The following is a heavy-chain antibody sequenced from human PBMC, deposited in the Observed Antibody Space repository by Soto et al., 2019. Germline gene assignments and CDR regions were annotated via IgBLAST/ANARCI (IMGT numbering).Heavy chain of an antibody. Sequence: GPSVKVSCKASGGTFSSYTISWVRQAPGQGLEWMGRIIPILGIANYAQKFQGRVTITADKSTSTAYMELSSLRSEDTAVYYCVLAVAGTRVVYYYMDVWGKGTTVTVSS. CDR1: GGTFSSYT. V-gene: IGHV1-69*02. CDR2: IIPILGIA. J-gene: IGHJ6*03. CDR3: VLAVAGTRVVYYYMDV. D-gene: IGHD6-19*01.